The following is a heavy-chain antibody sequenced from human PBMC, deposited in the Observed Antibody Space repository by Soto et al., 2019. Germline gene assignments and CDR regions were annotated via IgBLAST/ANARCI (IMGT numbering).Heavy chain of an antibody. CDR2: IWSDGNKE. Sequence: QVQLVESGGGVVQPGRSLRLSCVGSGFPFWHYGMHWVRQAPGKGLEWVAVIWSDGNKESYADSGKGRFAISQDNSKDTLYLEMNILRVDYRPVYFCARDRNGCWFQIDVWGQWSTGSVSS. J-gene: IGHJ6*02. CDR3: ARDRNGCWFQIDV. V-gene: IGHV3-33*01. D-gene: IGHD3-9*01. CDR1: GFPFWHYG.